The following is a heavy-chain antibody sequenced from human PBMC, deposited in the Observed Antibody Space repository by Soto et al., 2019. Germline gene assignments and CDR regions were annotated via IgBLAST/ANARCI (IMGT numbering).Heavy chain of an antibody. CDR2: IYYSGST. CDR1: GGSISSGGYC. J-gene: IGHJ4*02. CDR3: ARHRLLTPPVY. V-gene: IGHV4-31*03. D-gene: IGHD1-26*01. Sequence: PSETLSLTCTVSGGSISSGGYCWSWIRQHPGKGLEWIGYIYYSGSTYYNPSLKSRVTISVDTSKNQFSLKLSSVTAADTAVYYCARHRLLTPPVYWGQGTLVTVSS.